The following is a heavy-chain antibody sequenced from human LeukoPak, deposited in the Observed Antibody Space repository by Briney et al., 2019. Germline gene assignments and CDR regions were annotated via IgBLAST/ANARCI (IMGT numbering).Heavy chain of an antibody. Sequence: PGGSLRPSCVASGFTFSSFAISWVRHAPGKGLRWGSTVSGNGVYTYYPDSGKGRFTISRDRSRNTVYLQVNSLSAEDTAVYYCARYGDPDSEVLLGKPYFEFWGQGALVTVSS. V-gene: IGHV3-23*01. D-gene: IGHD2-15*01. CDR3: ARYGDPDSEVLLGKPYFEF. CDR1: GFTFSSFA. J-gene: IGHJ4*02. CDR2: VSGNGVYT.